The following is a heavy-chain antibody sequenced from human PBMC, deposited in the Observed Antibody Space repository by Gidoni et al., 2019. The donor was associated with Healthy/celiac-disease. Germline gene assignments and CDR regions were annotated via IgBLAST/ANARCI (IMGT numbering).Heavy chain of an antibody. V-gene: IGHV3-53*01. CDR2: IYSGGST. J-gene: IGHJ4*02. CDR3: ARDSVYCSGGSCYGY. D-gene: IGHD2-15*01. CDR1: GFTVSSNY. Sequence: EVQLVESGGGLIQPGGSLRLSCAASGFTVSSNYMSWVRQAPGKGLEWVSVIYSGGSTYYADSVKGRFTISRDNSKNTLYLQMNSLRAEDTAVYYCARDSVYCSGGSCYGYWGQGTLVTVSS.